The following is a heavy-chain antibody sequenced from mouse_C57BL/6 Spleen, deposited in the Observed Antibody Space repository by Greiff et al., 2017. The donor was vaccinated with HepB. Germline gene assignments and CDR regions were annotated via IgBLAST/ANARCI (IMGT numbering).Heavy chain of an antibody. D-gene: IGHD4-1*01. V-gene: IGHV1-50*01. Sequence: QVQLQQPGAELVKPGASVKLSCKASGYTFTSYWMQWVKQRPGQGLEWIGEIDPSDSYTNSNQKFKGKATLTVDTSASTAYMQLSSLTSEDSAVYYCARSLTGTGAWFAYWGKGTLVTVAA. J-gene: IGHJ3*01. CDR1: GYTFTSYW. CDR3: ARSLTGTGAWFAY. CDR2: IDPSDSYT.